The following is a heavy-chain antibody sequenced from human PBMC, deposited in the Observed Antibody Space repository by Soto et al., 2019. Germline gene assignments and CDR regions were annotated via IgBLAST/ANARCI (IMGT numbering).Heavy chain of an antibody. Sequence: PVGSLRLSCAASGFTFSTYSMTWVRQAPGKGLEWVSVINSAGGSTYYADSVKGRFTISRDNSKNTLYLQMNSLRVDDTAVYYCAKQLGHYYAMDVWGPGTTVTVSS. J-gene: IGHJ6*02. CDR3: AKQLGHYYAMDV. CDR1: GFTFSTYS. V-gene: IGHV3-23*03. D-gene: IGHD1-1*01. CDR2: INSAGGST.